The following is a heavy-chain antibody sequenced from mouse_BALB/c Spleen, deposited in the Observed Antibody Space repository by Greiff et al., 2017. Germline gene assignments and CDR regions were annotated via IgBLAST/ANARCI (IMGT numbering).Heavy chain of an antibody. CDR2: INPYNGGT. CDR3: ARSRYDGDYYAMDY. CDR1: DYSFTGYI. Sequence: VQLQPSGPELVKPGASVKISCKASDYSFTGYIMNWVKQSHGKSLEWIGEINPYNGGTSYNQKFKGKATLTVDTSSSTAYMELHSLTSEDSLVYYCARSRYDGDYYAMDYWGQATSVTVSS. D-gene: IGHD2-14*01. V-gene: IGHV1S9*01. J-gene: IGHJ4*01.